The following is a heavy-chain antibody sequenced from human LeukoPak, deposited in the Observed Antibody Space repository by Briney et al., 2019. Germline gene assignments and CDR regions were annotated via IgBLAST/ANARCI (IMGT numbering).Heavy chain of an antibody. CDR1: GYTFTGYY. CDR3: ARGEVPPHYFDS. Sequence: ASVKVSCKASGYTFTGYYMHWVRQAPGQGLEWMGWMNPNSGNTGYAQKFQGRVTMTRNTSISTAYMELISLSSEDTAVYYCARGEVPPHYFDSWGQGTLVTVSS. CDR2: MNPNSGNT. J-gene: IGHJ4*02. V-gene: IGHV1-8*02.